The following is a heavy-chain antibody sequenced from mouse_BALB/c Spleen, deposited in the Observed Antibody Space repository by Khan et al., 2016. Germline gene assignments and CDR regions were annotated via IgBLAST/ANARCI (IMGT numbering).Heavy chain of an antibody. J-gene: IGHJ2*01. D-gene: IGHD1-1*01. V-gene: IGHV3-2*02. Sequence: EVELVESGPGLVKPSQSLSLTCTVPGYSITSGYAWNWIRQFPGNKLEWMGYINYSGSTTYNPSLKSQISITRDTSKNQFFLQLKSVTTEDTATXYCARGYYGSSFFDYWGQGTTLTVSS. CDR3: ARGYYGSSFFDY. CDR2: INYSGST. CDR1: GYSITSGYA.